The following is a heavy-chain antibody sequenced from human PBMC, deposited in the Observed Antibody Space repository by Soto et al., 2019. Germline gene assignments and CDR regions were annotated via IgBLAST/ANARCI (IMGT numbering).Heavy chain of an antibody. CDR3: ASYGGSTPEGRYYYGMDV. V-gene: IGHV3-21*01. CDR1: GFTFSSYS. Sequence: PGGSLRLSCAASGFTFSSYSMNWVRQAPGKGLEWVSSISSSSSYIYYADSVKGRFTISRDNAKNSLYLQMNSLRAEDTAVYYCASYGGSTPEGRYYYGMDVWGQGTTVTGSS. CDR2: ISSSSSYI. D-gene: IGHD1-26*01. J-gene: IGHJ6*02.